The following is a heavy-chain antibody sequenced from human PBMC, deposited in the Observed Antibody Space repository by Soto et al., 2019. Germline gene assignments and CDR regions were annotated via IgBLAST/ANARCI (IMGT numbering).Heavy chain of an antibody. D-gene: IGHD1-26*01. V-gene: IGHV2-5*02. CDR3: ARLLGGSFDY. Sequence: QITLKESGPTLVKPTQTLTLTCTFSGFSLTTSGVGVAWIRQPPGKALEWLALIYWDDDKRYSPSLKSRLTITKDTPKNHVVLIMTNMDPLDTATYYCARLLGGSFDYWGQGTLVTVSS. CDR1: GFSLTTSGVG. CDR2: IYWDDDK. J-gene: IGHJ4*02.